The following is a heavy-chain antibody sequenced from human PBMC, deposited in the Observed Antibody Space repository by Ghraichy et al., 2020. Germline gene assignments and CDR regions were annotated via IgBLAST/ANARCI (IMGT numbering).Heavy chain of an antibody. Sequence: LSLTCVASGFSFGAYWLSWVRQAPGKGLEWVANIHESGSGKYYVDSVRGRFTISRDNAKNSLYLRMNSLRDEDTAVYYCARDGMGGYLDCWGQGTPVTVSS. CDR1: GFSFGAYW. CDR3: ARDGMGGYLDC. J-gene: IGHJ4*02. D-gene: IGHD1-26*01. V-gene: IGHV3-7*01. CDR2: IHESGSGK.